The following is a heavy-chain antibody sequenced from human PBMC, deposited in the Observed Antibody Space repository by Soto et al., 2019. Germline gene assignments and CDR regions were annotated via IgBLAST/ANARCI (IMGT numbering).Heavy chain of an antibody. D-gene: IGHD3-16*01. CDR2: IWHDGNEK. V-gene: IGHV3-33*01. Sequence: QVQLVESGGGVVQPGRSLRLSCAASGFTFSDYGMHWVRQTPGKGLEWVAVIWHDGNEKYYADSAKGRFTVSRDNSKNTLYLQMNSLIADDTALYYCAREFGQYGNYRFDPWGQGTLVAVSS. CDR1: GFTFSDYG. CDR3: AREFGQYGNYRFDP. J-gene: IGHJ5*02.